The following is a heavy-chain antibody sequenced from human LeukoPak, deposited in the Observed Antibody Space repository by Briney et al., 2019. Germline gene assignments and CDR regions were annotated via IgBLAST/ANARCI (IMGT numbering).Heavy chain of an antibody. J-gene: IGHJ6*02. Sequence: ASVKVSCKASGYTFTGYYMHWVRQAPGQGLEWMGRINPNSGGTNYAQKFQGRVTMTTDTSTSTAYMELRSLRSDDTAVYYCARAAETIVVVPAASSYYYYYGMDVWGQGTTVTVSS. CDR2: INPNSGGT. CDR3: ARAAETIVVVPAASSYYYYYGMDV. CDR1: GYTFTGYY. V-gene: IGHV1-2*06. D-gene: IGHD2-2*01.